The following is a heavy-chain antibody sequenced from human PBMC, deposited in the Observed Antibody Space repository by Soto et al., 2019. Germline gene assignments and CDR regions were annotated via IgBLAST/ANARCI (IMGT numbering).Heavy chain of an antibody. Sequence: HGESLKISCKGSGYSFTSYWIGWVRQMPGKGLEWMGIIYPGDSDTRYSPSFQGQVTISADKSISTAYLQWSSLKASDTAMCYCARGRAARLPYFDYWGQGTLVTVSS. D-gene: IGHD6-6*01. CDR3: ARGRAARLPYFDY. CDR1: GYSFTSYW. V-gene: IGHV5-51*01. CDR2: IYPGDSDT. J-gene: IGHJ4*02.